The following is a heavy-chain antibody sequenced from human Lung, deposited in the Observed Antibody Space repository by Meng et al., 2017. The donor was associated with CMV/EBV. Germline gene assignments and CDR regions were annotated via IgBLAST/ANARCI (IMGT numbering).Heavy chain of an antibody. CDR2: ISGSGGTT. D-gene: IGHD6-19*01. J-gene: IGHJ4*02. CDR1: GFTFRTYA. Sequence: GESXKISXAASGFTFRTYAMSWVRQVPGKGLEWVSSISGSGGTTHYVDSVKGRFTISKDTSRDTLYLQMNSLRAEDTAVYYCAKELHSGWSYYFDYWGQGXLVTVSS. V-gene: IGHV3-23*01. CDR3: AKELHSGWSYYFDY.